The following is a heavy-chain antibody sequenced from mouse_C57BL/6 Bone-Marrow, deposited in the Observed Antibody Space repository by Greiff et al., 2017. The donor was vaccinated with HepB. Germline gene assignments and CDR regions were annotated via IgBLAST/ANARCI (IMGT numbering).Heavy chain of an antibody. Sequence: QVQLQQSGPGLVQPSQSLSITCTVSGFSLTSYGVHWVRQSPGKGLEWLGVIWRGGSTDYNAAFMSRLSITKDNSKSQVFFKMNSLQADDTAIYYCAKNIYYDHGGFAYWGQGTLVTVSA. CDR1: GFSLTSYG. CDR2: IWRGGST. V-gene: IGHV2-5*01. D-gene: IGHD2-4*01. CDR3: AKNIYYDHGGFAY. J-gene: IGHJ3*01.